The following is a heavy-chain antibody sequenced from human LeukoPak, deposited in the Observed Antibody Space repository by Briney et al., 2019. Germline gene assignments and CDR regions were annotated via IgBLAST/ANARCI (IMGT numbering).Heavy chain of an antibody. Sequence: GGSLRLSCAASGFTFSSYSMNWVRQAPGKGLEWVSSISSSSSYIYYADSVKGRFTISRDNAKNSLYLQTNSLRAEDTAVYYCATGYSSGWYRGWGQGTLVTVSS. D-gene: IGHD6-19*01. CDR3: ATGYSSGWYRG. CDR1: GFTFSSYS. CDR2: ISSSSSYI. J-gene: IGHJ4*02. V-gene: IGHV3-21*01.